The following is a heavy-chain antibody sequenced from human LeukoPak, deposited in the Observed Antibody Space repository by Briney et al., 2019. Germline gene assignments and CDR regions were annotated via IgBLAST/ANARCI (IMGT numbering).Heavy chain of an antibody. D-gene: IGHD3-22*01. CDR3: TIFLSDSDSSGYSDYYYYYMDV. J-gene: IGHJ6*03. Sequence: PGGSLRLSCAASGFIFSNYGMNWVRQAPGKGLEWVSSIRGKAGTTFYADSVKGRFTIFRDNSKDMLYLQMNSLKTEDTAVYYCTIFLSDSDSSGYSDYYYYYMDVWGKGTTVTISS. CDR1: GFIFSNYG. V-gene: IGHV3-23*01. CDR2: IRGKAGTT.